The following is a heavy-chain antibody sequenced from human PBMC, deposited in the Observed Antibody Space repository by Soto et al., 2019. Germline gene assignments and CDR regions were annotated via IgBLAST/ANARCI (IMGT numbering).Heavy chain of an antibody. CDR2: IYRGGGT. V-gene: IGHV3-53*01. J-gene: IGHJ3*02. D-gene: IGHD5-18*01. Sequence: EVPLVESGGGLIQPGGSLRLICGASGLSVTANYMTWVRQAPGRGLEWLSIIYRGGGTYYADSLKGRAIISRDGSRNMVFLQMNSLTAEDAGVYYCARRDDSETFDIWGRGTAVNVSS. CDR3: ARRDDSETFDI. CDR1: GLSVTANY.